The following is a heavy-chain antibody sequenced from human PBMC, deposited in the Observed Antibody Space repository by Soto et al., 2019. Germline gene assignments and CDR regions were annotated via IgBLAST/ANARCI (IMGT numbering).Heavy chain of an antibody. CDR3: ARDDSSGYYYSSFGY. Sequence: SETLSLTCAVSGGSISSGGYYWSWIRQHPGKGLEWIGYIYYSGSTYYNTSLKSRVTISVDTSKNQFSLKLSSVTAADTAVFYCARDDSSGYYYSSFGYWGQGALVTVSS. J-gene: IGHJ4*02. CDR1: GGSISSGGYY. CDR2: IYYSGST. D-gene: IGHD3-22*01. V-gene: IGHV4-31*11.